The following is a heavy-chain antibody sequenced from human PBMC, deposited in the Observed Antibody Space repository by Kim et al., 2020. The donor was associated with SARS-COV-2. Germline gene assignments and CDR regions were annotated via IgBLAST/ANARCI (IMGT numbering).Heavy chain of an antibody. Sequence: SLKSRVTISVDTSKNQFSLKLSSVTAADTAVYYCARAPGYSSSWYWFDPWGQGTLVTVSS. CDR3: ARAPGYSSSWYWFDP. J-gene: IGHJ5*02. D-gene: IGHD6-13*01. V-gene: IGHV4-31*02.